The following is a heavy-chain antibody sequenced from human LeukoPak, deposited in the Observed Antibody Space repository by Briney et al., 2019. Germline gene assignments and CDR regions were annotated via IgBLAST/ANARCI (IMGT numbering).Heavy chain of an antibody. Sequence: SETLSLTCTVSGGSISSSSYYWGWIRQPPGKGLEWIGSIYYSGSTYYNPSLKSRVTISVDTSKNQLSLKLSSVTAADTAVFYCARRVGYCSAESCHPGWFDPWGQGTLVTVSS. J-gene: IGHJ5*02. D-gene: IGHD2-15*01. CDR3: ARRVGYCSAESCHPGWFDP. CDR1: GGSISSSSYY. V-gene: IGHV4-39*01. CDR2: IYYSGST.